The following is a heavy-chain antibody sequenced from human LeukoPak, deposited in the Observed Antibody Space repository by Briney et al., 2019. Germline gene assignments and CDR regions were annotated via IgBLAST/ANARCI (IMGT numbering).Heavy chain of an antibody. Sequence: SETLSLTGTVSGGSISSYYWSWIRQPPGKGLEWIGYIYYSGSTNYNPSLKSRVTISVDTSKNQFSLKLSSVTAADTAVYYCARSDSSGYYYLNSAFDIWGQGTMVTVSS. J-gene: IGHJ3*02. V-gene: IGHV4-59*01. CDR1: GGSISSYY. D-gene: IGHD3-22*01. CDR2: IYYSGST. CDR3: ARSDSSGYYYLNSAFDI.